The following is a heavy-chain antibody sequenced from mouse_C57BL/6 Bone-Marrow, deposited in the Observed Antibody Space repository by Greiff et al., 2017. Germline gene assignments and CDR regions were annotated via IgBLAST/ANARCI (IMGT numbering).Heavy chain of an antibody. J-gene: IGHJ4*01. CDR1: GYTFTSYW. Sequence: VQLQQPGAELVRPGSSVKLSCKASGYTFTSYWMHWVKQRPIQGLEWIGNIDPSDSETHYNQKFKDKATLTVDKSSSTAYMQLSSLTSEVSAVYYCARSDYSNYFNPHYAMDYWGQGTSVTVSS. V-gene: IGHV1-52*01. CDR2: IDPSDSET. D-gene: IGHD2-5*01. CDR3: ARSDYSNYFNPHYAMDY.